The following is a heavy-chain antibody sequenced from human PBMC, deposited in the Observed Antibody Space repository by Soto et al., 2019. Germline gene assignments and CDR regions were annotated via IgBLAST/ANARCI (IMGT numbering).Heavy chain of an antibody. Sequence: SETLSLTCAVSGGSISSGGYSWSWIRQPPGKGLEWIGYIYHSGSTYYNPSLKSRVTISVDRSKNQFSLKLSSVTAADTAVYYCVGNWNYGYLDYWGQGTLVTVSS. CDR2: IYHSGST. D-gene: IGHD1-7*01. CDR1: GGSISSGGYS. V-gene: IGHV4-30-2*01. J-gene: IGHJ4*02. CDR3: VGNWNYGYLDY.